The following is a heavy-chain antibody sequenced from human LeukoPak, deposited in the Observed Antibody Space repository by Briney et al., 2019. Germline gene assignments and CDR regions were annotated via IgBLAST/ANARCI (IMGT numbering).Heavy chain of an antibody. Sequence: GASVTVSCKVSGYTLTELSMHWVRQAPGKGLEWMGGFDPEDGETIYAQKFQGRVTMTEDTSTDTAYMELSSLRSEDTAVYYCARDFYDSSEYAFDIWGQGTMVTVSS. J-gene: IGHJ3*02. CDR1: GYTLTELS. V-gene: IGHV1-24*01. CDR2: FDPEDGET. D-gene: IGHD3-22*01. CDR3: ARDFYDSSEYAFDI.